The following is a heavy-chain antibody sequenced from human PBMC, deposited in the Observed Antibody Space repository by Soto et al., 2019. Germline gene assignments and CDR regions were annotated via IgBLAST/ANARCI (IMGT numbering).Heavy chain of an antibody. D-gene: IGHD4-17*01. J-gene: IGHJ4*02. V-gene: IGHV3-23*01. CDR1: GFTFNKYA. CDR2: ISDDGDGK. CDR3: AKDYGVSY. Sequence: QPGGSLRLSCAVSGFTFNKYAMSWVRQAPGKGLEWVSAISDDGDGKYYADSVRGRFTISRDNSRNTLYMEMNSLRAEDTAIYYCAKDYGVSYWGQGALVTVSS.